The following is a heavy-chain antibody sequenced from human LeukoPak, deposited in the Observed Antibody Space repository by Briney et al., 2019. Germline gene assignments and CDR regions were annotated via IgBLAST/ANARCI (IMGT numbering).Heavy chain of an antibody. V-gene: IGHV3-7*01. CDR1: GFTFSSYW. CDR3: ARFSNYYGSRRAPYAFDI. D-gene: IGHD3-10*01. J-gene: IGHJ3*02. Sequence: SGGSLRLSCAASGFTFSSYWMSWVRQAPGKGLEWVANIKQDGSEKYYVDSVKGRFTISRDNAKNSLYLQMNSLRAEDTAVYYCARFSNYYGSRRAPYAFDIWGQGTMVTVSS. CDR2: IKQDGSEK.